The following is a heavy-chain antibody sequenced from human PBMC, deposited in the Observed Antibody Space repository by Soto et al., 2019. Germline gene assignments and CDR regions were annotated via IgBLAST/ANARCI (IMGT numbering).Heavy chain of an antibody. Sequence: QVQLEESGPGLVKPSETLSLTCAVSGDSISSPNWWSWYRQPPGKGLELIGEMFASGSSNYNPSLNGRVPIALAPSTKHFSLTLTSLAAADTAIYYCASGGFDHRPDYWGQGIPVTVSS. CDR2: MFASGSS. J-gene: IGHJ4*02. CDR1: GDSISSPNW. V-gene: IGHV4-4*02. CDR3: ASGGFDHRPDY.